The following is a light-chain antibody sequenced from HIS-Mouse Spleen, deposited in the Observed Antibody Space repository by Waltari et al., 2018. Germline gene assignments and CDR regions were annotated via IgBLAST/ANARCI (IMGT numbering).Light chain of an antibody. CDR3: CSYAGSSTYWV. V-gene: IGLV2-23*01. CDR2: EGS. CDR1: SSDVGSYNL. Sequence: TQSPLSLPVTLGQSITISCTGTSSDVGSYNLVSWYQQHPGKAPKLMIYEGSKRPSGVSNRFSGSKSGNTASLTISGLQAEDEADYYCCSYAGSSTYWVFGGGTKLTVL. J-gene: IGLJ3*02.